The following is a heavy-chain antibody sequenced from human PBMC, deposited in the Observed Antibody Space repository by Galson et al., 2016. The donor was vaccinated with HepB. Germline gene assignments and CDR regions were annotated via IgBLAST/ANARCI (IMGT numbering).Heavy chain of an antibody. V-gene: IGHV1-46*01. CDR3: ASGIFGVFTITHPFDY. D-gene: IGHD3-3*01. J-gene: IGHJ4*02. CDR1: GYTFTSYY. Sequence: SVKVSCKASGYTFTSYYIHWVRRAPGQGLEWMGVVNPSDGRTSHSQQFPGRVAMTMDTSTNTLYLVLSRLRSEDTAVYYCASGIFGVFTITHPFDYWGQGTLVAVSS. CDR2: VNPSDGRT.